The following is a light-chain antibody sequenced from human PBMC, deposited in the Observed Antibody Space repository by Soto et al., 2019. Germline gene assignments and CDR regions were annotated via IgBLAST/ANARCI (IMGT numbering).Light chain of an antibody. CDR3: QQRSSATT. CDR1: QSVSSK. V-gene: IGKV3D-15*01. J-gene: IGKJ5*01. CDR2: VAS. Sequence: EIVMKQSQATLSVSPGEGATLSCRASQSVSSKLAWYQQKPGQAPRLLISVASNRATGIPARFSGSGSGTEFTLTISSLESEEFAVSYCQQRSSATTFGQGTRLEIK.